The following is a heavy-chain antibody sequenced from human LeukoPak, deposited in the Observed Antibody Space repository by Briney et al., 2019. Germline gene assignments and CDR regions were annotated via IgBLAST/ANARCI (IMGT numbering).Heavy chain of an antibody. J-gene: IGHJ4*02. CDR1: GFTFSSYA. V-gene: IGHV3-30*04. Sequence: GGSLRLFCAASGFTFSSYAMHWVRLPPGKGLEWGAVIAYDGSIKKYADSVKGRFTIYRDNCKITMCLQMNSLRAEDTAVYYCAREFGYCSGGSCSVDNWGQGTLVTVSS. CDR2: IAYDGSIK. D-gene: IGHD2-15*01. CDR3: AREFGYCSGGSCSVDN.